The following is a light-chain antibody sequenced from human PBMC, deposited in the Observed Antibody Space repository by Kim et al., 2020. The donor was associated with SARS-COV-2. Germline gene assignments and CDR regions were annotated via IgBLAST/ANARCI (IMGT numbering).Light chain of an antibody. V-gene: IGLV3-19*01. Sequence: SSELTQDPAVSVALGQTVRISCQGDSLRDYYASWYQQKPGQAPVLVIFGKDNRPSGIPDRFSGSSSGNTASLTITGAQAEDEADYYCNCRDSSSYDWVFGGGTQLTVL. CDR3: NCRDSSSYDWV. J-gene: IGLJ3*02. CDR2: GKD. CDR1: SLRDYY.